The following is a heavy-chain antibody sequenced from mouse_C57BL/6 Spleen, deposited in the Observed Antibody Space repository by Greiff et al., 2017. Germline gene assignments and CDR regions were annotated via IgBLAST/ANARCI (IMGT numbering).Heavy chain of an antibody. Sequence: QVQLQQPGTELLKPGASVKLSCKVSGYTFTSSWMHGVKKRPGPGLDWMGNINPSIGGTNYNETFKSKAALSVYKSSSTAYMQLSSLTSEDSAVYYCARGYYSSSYYFDDWGTGTTRTVSS. CDR1: GYTFTSSW. CDR2: INPSIGGT. V-gene: IGHV1-53*01. J-gene: IGHJ2*01. D-gene: IGHD1-1*01. CDR3: ARGYYSSSYYFDD.